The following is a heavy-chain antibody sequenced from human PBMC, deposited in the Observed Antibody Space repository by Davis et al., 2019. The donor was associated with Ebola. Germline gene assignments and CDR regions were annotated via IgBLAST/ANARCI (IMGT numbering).Heavy chain of an antibody. V-gene: IGHV3-43D*03. J-gene: IGHJ4*02. Sequence: RGSLRLSCAPSTFTFGDDAMHWVRQAPGKGLEWVSLISWDGRSTAYADSVRGRFSIPRDNSRKFLYLQMNGLRAEDTALYYCTAYDSTFRNYWGQGTLVTVSS. CDR2: ISWDGRST. CDR1: TFTFGDDA. D-gene: IGHD3-22*01. CDR3: TAYDSTFRNY.